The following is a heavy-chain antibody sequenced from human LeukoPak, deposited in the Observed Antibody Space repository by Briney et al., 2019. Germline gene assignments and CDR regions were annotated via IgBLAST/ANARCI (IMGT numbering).Heavy chain of an antibody. CDR1: GFTFSDAW. CDR2: IKSKTDGGTA. J-gene: IGHJ4*02. V-gene: IGHV3-15*01. D-gene: IGHD6-13*01. Sequence: GGSLRLSYAASGFTFSDAWMSWVRQAPGKGLEWVGRIKSKTDGGTADFAAPVNGRFSISRDDSRYTVFLQMNSLRTEDTAVYYCTIDGVPTRTSRWYGYFDYWGQGTLVTVSS. CDR3: TIDGVPTRTSRWYGYFDY.